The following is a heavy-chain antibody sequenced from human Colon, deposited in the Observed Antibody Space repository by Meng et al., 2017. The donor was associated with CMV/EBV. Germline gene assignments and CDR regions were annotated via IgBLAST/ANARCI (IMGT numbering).Heavy chain of an antibody. CDR2: IKTKDEGDAT. CDR1: GFTFRTAW. Sequence: GESLKISCEGSGFTFRTAWMNWVRQSPGKGLEWVGRIKTKDEGDATTYAEPVKTRFTMSRDDSQNTVYLQMNSLTSEDTGVYYCLTRPRDSDFHFWGQGTLVTVSS. CDR3: LTRPRDSDFHF. D-gene: IGHD4-11*01. J-gene: IGHJ4*02. V-gene: IGHV3-15*06.